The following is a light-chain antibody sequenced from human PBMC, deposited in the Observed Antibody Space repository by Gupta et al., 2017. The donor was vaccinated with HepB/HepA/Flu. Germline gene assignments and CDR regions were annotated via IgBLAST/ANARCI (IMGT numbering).Light chain of an antibody. CDR3: VLYMGSGIWV. CDR1: SGSVSTSYY. J-gene: IGLJ3*02. Sequence: QTVVTQEPWFSVSPGVTVTLTCDLSSGSVSTSYYPNWYQQTPGQAPRTLIYSTNIRSSGVPDRFSGSILGNKAALTITGAQADDESDYYCVLYMGSGIWVFGGGTKLTVL. CDR2: STN. V-gene: IGLV8-61*01.